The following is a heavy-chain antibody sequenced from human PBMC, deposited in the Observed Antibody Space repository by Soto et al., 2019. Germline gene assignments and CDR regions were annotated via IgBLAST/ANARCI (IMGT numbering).Heavy chain of an antibody. J-gene: IGHJ4*02. Sequence: SLTCTVSGGSISSYYWSWIRQPPGKGLEWIGYIYYSGSTNYNPSLKSRVTISVDTSKNQFSLKLSSVTAADTAVYYCAGSSYDKTSFDYWGQGTLVTVSS. CDR1: GGSISSYY. CDR2: IYYSGST. D-gene: IGHD3-22*01. CDR3: AGSSYDKTSFDY. V-gene: IGHV4-59*01.